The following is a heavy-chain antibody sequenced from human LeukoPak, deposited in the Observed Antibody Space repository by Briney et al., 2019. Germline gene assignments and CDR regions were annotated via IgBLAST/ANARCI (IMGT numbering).Heavy chain of an antibody. D-gene: IGHD2-2*02. J-gene: IGHJ6*02. CDR2: ISAYNGNT. V-gene: IGHV1-18*01. CDR1: GYTFTSYG. Sequence: GASVKVSCKASGYTFTSYGISWVRQAPGQGLEWMGWISAYNGNTNYAQKLQGRVTMTTDTSTSTAYMELRSLRSDDTAVYYCARDPCSSTSCYTVYGMDVWGQGTTVTVSS. CDR3: ARDPCSSTSCYTVYGMDV.